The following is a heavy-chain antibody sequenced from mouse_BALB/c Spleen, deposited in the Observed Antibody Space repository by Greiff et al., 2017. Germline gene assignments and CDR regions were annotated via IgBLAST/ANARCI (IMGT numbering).Heavy chain of an antibody. CDR1: GYAFSSYW. CDR2: IYPGDGDT. V-gene: IGHV1-80*01. Sequence: VQLQQSGAELVRPGSSVKISCKASGYAFSSYWMNWVKQRPGQGLEWIGQIYPGDGDTNYNGKFKGKATLTADKSSSTAYMQLSSLTSEDSAVYFCARCYYGSSPSYYAMDYWGQGTSVTVSS. J-gene: IGHJ4*01. CDR3: ARCYYGSSPSYYAMDY. D-gene: IGHD1-1*01.